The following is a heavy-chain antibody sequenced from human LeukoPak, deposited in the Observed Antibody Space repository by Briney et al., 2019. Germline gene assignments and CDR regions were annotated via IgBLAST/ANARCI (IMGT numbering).Heavy chain of an antibody. CDR2: IYPGDSDT. CDR1: GYSFTSYW. CDR3: ARLRPNYDFWSGPNWFDP. Sequence: GESLKISCQGSGYSFTSYWIGWVRQMPGKGLEWMGIIYPGDSDTRYSPSFQGQVTISADKSISTAYLQWSSLKASDTAMYYCARLRPNYDFWSGPNWFDPWGQGTLVTVSS. V-gene: IGHV5-51*01. D-gene: IGHD3-3*01. J-gene: IGHJ5*02.